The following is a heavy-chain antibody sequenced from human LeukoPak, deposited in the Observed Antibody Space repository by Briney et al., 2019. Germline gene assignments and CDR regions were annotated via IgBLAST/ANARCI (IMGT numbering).Heavy chain of an antibody. CDR2: IIPIFGTA. CDR1: GGTFSSYA. D-gene: IGHD2-15*01. J-gene: IGHJ4*02. CDR3: ARVGHCSGGSCYSGPFDY. Sequence: ASVKVSRKASGGTFSSYAISWVRQAPGQGLEWMGGIIPIFGTANYAQKFQGRVTITADESTSTAYMELSSLRSEDTAVYYCARVGHCSGGSCYSGPFDYWGQGTLVTVSS. V-gene: IGHV1-69*13.